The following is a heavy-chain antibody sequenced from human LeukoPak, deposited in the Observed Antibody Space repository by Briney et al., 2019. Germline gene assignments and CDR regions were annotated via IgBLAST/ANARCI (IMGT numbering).Heavy chain of an antibody. D-gene: IGHD5-12*01. CDR2: IYSGGSDT. CDR1: GSRFTIYW. J-gene: IGHJ3*02. CDR3: ARHHSAYVSDDAFDI. Sequence: GESLQISGKGSGSRFTIYWIGWVRQMPGKGLVWRGIIYSGGSDTRYSPSFQGQVTISADKSISTAYLQWSSLKASDTAMYYCARHHSAYVSDDAFDIWGQGTMVTVSS. V-gene: IGHV5-51*01.